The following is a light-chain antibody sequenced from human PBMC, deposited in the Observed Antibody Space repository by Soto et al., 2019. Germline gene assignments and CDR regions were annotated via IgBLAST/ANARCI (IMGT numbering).Light chain of an antibody. CDR3: QQYGNIPWT. Sequence: EIVLTQSPGTLSLSPGETATLSCRASQSVLINYLAWYQQKPDQAPRLLIYGDSRRATGIPDRFSGSGSGTDFTLTITRLEPEDFAMYYCQQYGNIPWTFGQGTKVEVK. CDR2: GDS. J-gene: IGKJ1*01. CDR1: QSVLINY. V-gene: IGKV3-20*01.